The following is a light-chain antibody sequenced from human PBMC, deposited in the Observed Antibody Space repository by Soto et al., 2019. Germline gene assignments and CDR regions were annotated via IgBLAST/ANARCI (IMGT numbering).Light chain of an antibody. CDR1: QSISTY. V-gene: IGKV1-39*01. CDR2: AAS. J-gene: IGKJ1*01. Sequence: EIPMTQSPSSLSASVGDRVTITCRASQSISTYLNWYQQKPGKAPKLLIYAASSLQSGVPSRFSGSGSGTDFTLTISSLRPEDFATYYCQQSYSTPRTFGQGTKVEIK. CDR3: QQSYSTPRT.